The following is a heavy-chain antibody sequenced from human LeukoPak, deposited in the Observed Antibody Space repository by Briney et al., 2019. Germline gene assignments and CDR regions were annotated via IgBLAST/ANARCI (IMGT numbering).Heavy chain of an antibody. D-gene: IGHD6-19*01. J-gene: IGHJ6*03. Sequence: SVKVSCKASGGTLSSYAISWVRQAPGQGLEWMGGIIPIFGTANYAQKFQGRATITADESTSTAYMELSSLRSEDTAVYYCARASIAVADTYYMDVWGKGTTVTVSS. V-gene: IGHV1-69*13. CDR2: IIPIFGTA. CDR1: GGTLSSYA. CDR3: ARASIAVADTYYMDV.